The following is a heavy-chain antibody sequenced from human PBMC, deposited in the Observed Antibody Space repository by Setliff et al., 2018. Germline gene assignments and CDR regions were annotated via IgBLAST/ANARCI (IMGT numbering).Heavy chain of an antibody. CDR2: ISYEGSKR. Sequence: GGSLRLSCTVSGFNFNNYGMHWVRQAPGKGLEWLAVISYEGSKRYYADSLKGRFTISRDNSKNTLYLQMNSLRDDDTAVYYCARVPQLLWFGEGRGPFEHWGQGTQVTSPQ. D-gene: IGHD3-10*01. V-gene: IGHV3-30*03. CDR1: GFNFNNYG. CDR3: ARVPQLLWFGEGRGPFEH. J-gene: IGHJ4*02.